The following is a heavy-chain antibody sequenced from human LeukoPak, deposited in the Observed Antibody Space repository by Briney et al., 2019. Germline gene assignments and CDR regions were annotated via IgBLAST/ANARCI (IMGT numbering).Heavy chain of an antibody. Sequence: GRSLRLSCAASGFTFDDYAMHWVRQAPGKGLEWVSGISCNSGSIGYADSVKGRLTISRDNAKNSLYLQMNSLRAEDTAVYYCARVNRYYDSSGYPASDAFDIWGQGTMVTVSS. D-gene: IGHD3-22*01. CDR1: GFTFDDYA. CDR2: ISCNSGSI. CDR3: ARVNRYYDSSGYPASDAFDI. J-gene: IGHJ3*02. V-gene: IGHV3-9*01.